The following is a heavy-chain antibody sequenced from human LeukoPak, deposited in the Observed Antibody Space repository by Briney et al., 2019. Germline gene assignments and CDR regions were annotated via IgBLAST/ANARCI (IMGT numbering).Heavy chain of an antibody. CDR3: ARYEYARSDNTGLRYFHH. J-gene: IGHJ1*01. V-gene: IGHV4-30-4*08. CDR1: GGSISSGGYY. CDR2: VYNSGGT. D-gene: IGHD3-16*01. Sequence: SETLSLTCTVSGGSISSGGYYWSWIRQSPGKGLEWIGYVYNSGGTHYNSSLKSRLSISADMSQNKFSLNLSSVTAADTAVYYCARYEYARSDNTGLRYFHHWGQGTLVTVSS.